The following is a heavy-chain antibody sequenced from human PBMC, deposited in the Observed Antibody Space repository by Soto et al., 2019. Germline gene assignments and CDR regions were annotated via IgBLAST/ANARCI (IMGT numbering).Heavy chain of an antibody. CDR2: IIPIFGTA. CDR3: ASATYCGGDCYSEHDY. CDR1: GGTFSSYA. J-gene: IGHJ4*02. D-gene: IGHD2-21*02. V-gene: IGHV1-69*06. Sequence: QVQLVQSGAEVKKPGSSVKVSCKASGGTFSSYAISWVRQAPGQGLEWMGGIIPIFGTANYAQKFQGRVTITADKSTSTAYMELSSLRSEDTAVYYCASATYCGGDCYSEHDYWGQGTLVTVSS.